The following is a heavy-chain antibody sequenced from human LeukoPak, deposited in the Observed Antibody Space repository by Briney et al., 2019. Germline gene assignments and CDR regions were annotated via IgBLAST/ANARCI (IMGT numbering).Heavy chain of an antibody. J-gene: IGHJ4*02. V-gene: IGHV4-59*01. CDR2: IYYSGST. Sequence: SETLSLTCTVSGGSISSYYWSWIRQPPGKGLEWIGYIYYSGSTNYNPSLKSRVTISVDTSKNQFSLKLSSVTAADTAVYYCARDGEKYSSSPFDYWGQGTLVTVSP. CDR3: ARDGEKYSSSPFDY. D-gene: IGHD6-6*01. CDR1: GGSISSYY.